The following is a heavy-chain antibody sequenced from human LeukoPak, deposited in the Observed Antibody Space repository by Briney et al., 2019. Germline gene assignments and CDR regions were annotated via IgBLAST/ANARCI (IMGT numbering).Heavy chain of an antibody. D-gene: IGHD3-22*01. V-gene: IGHV1-69*13. CDR3: AIGVYYDSSGYSYYYYGMDV. J-gene: IGHJ6*02. Sequence: SVKVSCKASGVTFSNYAFNWVRQAPGQGLEWMGGIIPLFGTANYAQKFQGRVTITADEFTSTAYMELSSLRSEDTAVYYCAIGVYYDSSGYSYYYYGMDVWGQGTTVTVSS. CDR1: GVTFSNYA. CDR2: IIPLFGTA.